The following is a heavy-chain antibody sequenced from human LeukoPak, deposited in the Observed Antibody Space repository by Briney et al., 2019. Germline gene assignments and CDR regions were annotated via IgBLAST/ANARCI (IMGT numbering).Heavy chain of an antibody. Sequence: GGSLRLSCAASRFTFSSYEMNWVRQAPGKGLEWVSYISSSGSTIYYADSVKGRFTISRDNAKNSLYLQMNSLRAEDTAVYYCARDLPHYGMDVWGQGTTVTVSS. CDR2: ISSSGSTI. D-gene: IGHD1-14*01. J-gene: IGHJ6*02. V-gene: IGHV3-48*03. CDR3: ARDLPHYGMDV. CDR1: RFTFSSYE.